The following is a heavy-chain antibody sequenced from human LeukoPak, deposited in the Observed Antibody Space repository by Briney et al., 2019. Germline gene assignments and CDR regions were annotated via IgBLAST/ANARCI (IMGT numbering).Heavy chain of an antibody. CDR3: ARVLWFGELFPFDY. Sequence: APVKVSCKASGYTFTGYYMHWVRQAPGQGLEWMGWINPNSGSTNYAQKFQGRVTTTRDTSISTAYMELSRLRSDDTAVYYCARVLWFGELFPFDYWGQGTLVTVSS. V-gene: IGHV1-2*02. CDR2: INPNSGST. J-gene: IGHJ4*02. CDR1: GYTFTGYY. D-gene: IGHD3-10*01.